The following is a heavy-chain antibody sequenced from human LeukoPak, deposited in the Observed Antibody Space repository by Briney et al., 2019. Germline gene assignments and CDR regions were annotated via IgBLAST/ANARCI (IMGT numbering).Heavy chain of an antibody. D-gene: IGHD4-17*01. CDR2: IKPDGSDK. CDR3: AKLPYGDYNHH. CDR1: GFTFSSHW. J-gene: IGHJ5*02. Sequence: GGSLRLSCAASGFTFSSHWMSWVRQAPGKGLEWVANIKPDGSDKHYVDSVKGRFTISRDNAKNSLYLQMNSLRAEDTAVYYCAKLPYGDYNHHWGQGTLVTVSS. V-gene: IGHV3-7*05.